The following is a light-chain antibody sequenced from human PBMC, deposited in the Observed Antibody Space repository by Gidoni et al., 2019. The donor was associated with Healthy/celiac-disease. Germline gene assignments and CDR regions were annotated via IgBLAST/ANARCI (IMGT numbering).Light chain of an antibody. Sequence: EIVLTQSPGTLSLSPGERATLSCRASQSVSSSYLACYQQKPGQAPRLLIYGASSRATGIPDRFSGSGSGTDFTLNISRLEPEDFAVYHWQQYGSSPPLTFGGGTKVEIK. CDR1: QSVSSSY. CDR3: QQYGSSPPLT. V-gene: IGKV3-20*01. CDR2: GAS. J-gene: IGKJ4*01.